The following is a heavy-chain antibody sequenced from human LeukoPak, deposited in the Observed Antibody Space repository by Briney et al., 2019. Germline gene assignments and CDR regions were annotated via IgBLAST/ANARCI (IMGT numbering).Heavy chain of an antibody. Sequence: ASVKVSCKASGYTFTSYYMHWVRQAPGQGLEWMGLINPTGGSTGYAQKFQGRVTMTRDISTSTDYMELSSLRSEDTAIYYCARDNSVGDNAWWFDPWGQGTLVTVSS. CDR2: INPTGGST. V-gene: IGHV1-46*01. D-gene: IGHD1-26*01. CDR1: GYTFTSYY. CDR3: ARDNSVGDNAWWFDP. J-gene: IGHJ5*02.